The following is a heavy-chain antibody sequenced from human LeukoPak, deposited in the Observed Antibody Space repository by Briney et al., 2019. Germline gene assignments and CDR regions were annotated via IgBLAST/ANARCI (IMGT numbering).Heavy chain of an antibody. D-gene: IGHD3/OR15-3a*01. CDR3: VKERTGRGDY. CDR1: GFTFSYYA. Sequence: PGGSLRLSCAASGFTFSYYAMHWVRQAPGKGLEWVAFISYDGRNTDYSDSVKGRFTISRDNSKNTVFLQINSLRAEDTAVYYCVKERTGRGDYWGQGTLVIVSS. CDR2: ISYDGRNT. V-gene: IGHV3-30*02. J-gene: IGHJ4*02.